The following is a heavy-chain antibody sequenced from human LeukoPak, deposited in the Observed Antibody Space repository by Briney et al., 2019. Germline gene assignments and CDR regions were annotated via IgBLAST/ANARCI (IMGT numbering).Heavy chain of an antibody. V-gene: IGHV4-39*07. CDR3: SRRDCSRTDCFYWYFDL. CDR2: IYYSGST. D-gene: IGHD2-2*01. J-gene: IGHJ2*01. Sequence: SETLSLTCSVSGGSISSGGHYWSFIRQPPGKGLEWIGSIYYSGSTYYNPSLRSRVTISVDTSKNTFSLKLRSETAADTAVYYCSRRDCSRTDCFYWYFDLWGRGALLTVSS. CDR1: GGSISSGGHY.